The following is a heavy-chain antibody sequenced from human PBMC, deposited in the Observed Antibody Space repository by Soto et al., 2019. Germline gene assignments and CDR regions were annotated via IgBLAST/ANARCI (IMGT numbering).Heavy chain of an antibody. V-gene: IGHV4-34*01. D-gene: IGHD3-22*01. CDR2: INHSGST. CDR1: GGSFSGYY. CDR3: ARGSHYYDSSGYQDY. J-gene: IGHJ4*02. Sequence: SETLSLTCAVYGGSFSGYYWSWIRQPPGKGLEWIGEINHSGSTNYNPSLKSRVTISVDTSKNQFSLKLSSVTAADTAVYYCARGSHYYDSSGYQDYWGQGALVTVSS.